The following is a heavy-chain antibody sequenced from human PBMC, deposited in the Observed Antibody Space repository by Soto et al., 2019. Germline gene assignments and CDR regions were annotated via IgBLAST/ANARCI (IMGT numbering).Heavy chain of an antibody. J-gene: IGHJ5*02. Sequence: SETLSLTCTVSGVSISSSSYYWGWIRQPPGKGLEWIGSIYYSGSTYYNPSLKSRVTISVDTSKNQFSLKLSSVTAADTAVYYCARLGRHYDFWSGYYHNWFDPWGQGTLVTVSS. D-gene: IGHD3-3*01. V-gene: IGHV4-39*01. CDR1: GVSISSSSYY. CDR2: IYYSGST. CDR3: ARLGRHYDFWSGYYHNWFDP.